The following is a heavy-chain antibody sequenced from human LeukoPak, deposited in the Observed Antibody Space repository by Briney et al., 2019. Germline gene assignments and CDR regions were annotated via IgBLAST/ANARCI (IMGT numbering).Heavy chain of an antibody. J-gene: IGHJ4*02. V-gene: IGHV1-69*06. D-gene: IGHD6-13*01. CDR1: GGTFSSYA. CDR2: IIPIFGTA. Sequence: SVKVSCKASGGTFSSYAISWVRQAPGQGLEWMGGIIPIFGTANYAQKFQGRVTITADKSTSTAYMELSSLRSEDTAVYYCARVDHRVAAADTTDVWSQGTLVTVSS. CDR3: ARVDHRVAAADTTDV.